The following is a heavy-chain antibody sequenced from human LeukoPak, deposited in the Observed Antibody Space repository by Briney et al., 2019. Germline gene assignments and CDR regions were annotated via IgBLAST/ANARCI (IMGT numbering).Heavy chain of an antibody. CDR3: ARDKIVGPTRFDY. V-gene: IGHV3-7*01. Sequence: GGSLRLSCVASGFTFRSSWMSWVRQAPGKGPEWVANIKQDSGEIYYVDSVKGRFTISRDNAKNSLYLQMNSLRAEDTAVYYCARDKIVGPTRFDYWGQGILVTVSS. CDR1: GFTFRSSW. D-gene: IGHD1-26*01. J-gene: IGHJ4*02. CDR2: IKQDSGEI.